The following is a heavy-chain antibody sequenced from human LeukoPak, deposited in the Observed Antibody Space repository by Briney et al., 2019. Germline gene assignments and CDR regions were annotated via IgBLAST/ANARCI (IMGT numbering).Heavy chain of an antibody. D-gene: IGHD1-1*01. CDR3: AIGTGTTALFDY. J-gene: IGHJ4*02. V-gene: IGHV3-11*06. CDR2: MSSSSHYT. Sequence: PGPSLRLSCEPSGFTFSDYYMSWVRQAPGKGLEWVSYMSSSSHYTQSADSVKGQFTITRDNAKNSLYLQVNSLRAEDTAVYYCAIGTGTTALFDYWGQGTLVTVSS. CDR1: GFTFSDYY.